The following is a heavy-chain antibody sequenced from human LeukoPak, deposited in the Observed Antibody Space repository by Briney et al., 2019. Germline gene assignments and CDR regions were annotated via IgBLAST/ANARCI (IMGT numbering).Heavy chain of an antibody. CDR1: GFTFDDYA. CDR2: ISWNSGSI. CDR3: AKGYMVRGVIGLYYFDY. V-gene: IGHV3-9*01. D-gene: IGHD3-10*01. J-gene: IGHJ4*02. Sequence: GGSLRLSCVASGFTFDDYAMHWVRQAPGKGLEWVSGISWNSGSIGYADSVKGRFTISRDNAKNSLYLQMNSLRAEDTALYYCAKGYMVRGVIGLYYFDYWGQGTLVTVSS.